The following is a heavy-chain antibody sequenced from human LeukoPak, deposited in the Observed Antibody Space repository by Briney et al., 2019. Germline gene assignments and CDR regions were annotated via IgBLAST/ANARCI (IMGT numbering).Heavy chain of an antibody. V-gene: IGHV3-48*02. Sequence: GGSLRLSCAASGFTFSSYSMNWVRQAPGKGLEWVSYISSSSSTIYYADSVKGRFTISRDNAKNSLCLQMNSLRDEDTAVYYCARDTLRGFDYWGQGTLVTVSS. D-gene: IGHD5-12*01. J-gene: IGHJ4*02. CDR2: ISSSSSTI. CDR3: ARDTLRGFDY. CDR1: GFTFSSYS.